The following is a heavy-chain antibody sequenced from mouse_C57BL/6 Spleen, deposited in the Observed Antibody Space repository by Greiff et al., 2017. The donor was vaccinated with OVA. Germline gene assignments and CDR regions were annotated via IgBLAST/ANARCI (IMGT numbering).Heavy chain of an antibody. Sequence: VQLQQSGPELVKPGASVKIPCKASGYTFTDYNMDWVKQSPGKSLEWIGDINPNNGGTIYNQKFKGKATLTVDKSSSTAYMELRSLTSEDTAVYYCARSPDNYGSSYDYAMDYWGQGTSVTVSS. V-gene: IGHV1-18*01. J-gene: IGHJ4*01. CDR3: ARSPDNYGSSYDYAMDY. CDR1: GYTFTDYN. D-gene: IGHD1-1*01. CDR2: INPNNGGT.